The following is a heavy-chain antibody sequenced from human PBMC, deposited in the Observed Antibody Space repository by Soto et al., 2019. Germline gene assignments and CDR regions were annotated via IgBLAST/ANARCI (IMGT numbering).Heavy chain of an antibody. V-gene: IGHV2-5*02. CDR1: GFSLSTSGVG. Sequence: QITLKESGPTLVNPTQTLTLTCTFSGFSLSTSGVGVGWIRQPPGKALEWLALIYWDDDKRYSPSLKSRLTITKDTSKNQVVLTMTNMDPVDTATYYCALVWVVAATPGAFDIWGQGTMVTVSS. CDR2: IYWDDDK. CDR3: ALVWVVAATPGAFDI. D-gene: IGHD2-15*01. J-gene: IGHJ3*02.